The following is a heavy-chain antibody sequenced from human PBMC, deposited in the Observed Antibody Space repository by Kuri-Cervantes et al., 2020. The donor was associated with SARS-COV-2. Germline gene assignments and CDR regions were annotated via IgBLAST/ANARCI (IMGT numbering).Heavy chain of an antibody. Sequence: GASLKISCAASGFTFSSYWMRWVRQASGKGLEWVGRVRGKANNYATAYAASVKGRFIISRDDSKNMAYLQMNSLKSEDTAVYYCTALIDYWGQGALVTVSS. CDR1: GFTFSSYW. J-gene: IGHJ4*02. CDR2: VRGKANNYAT. V-gene: IGHV3-73*01. CDR3: TALIDY.